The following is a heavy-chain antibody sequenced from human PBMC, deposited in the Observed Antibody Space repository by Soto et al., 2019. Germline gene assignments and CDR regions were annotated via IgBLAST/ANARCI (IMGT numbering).Heavy chain of an antibody. D-gene: IGHD4-17*01. J-gene: IGHJ4*02. V-gene: IGHV4-59*08. CDR1: GGSISSYY. CDR2: IYYSGST. CDR3: ARGYGDYVLDY. Sequence: SETLSLTCTVSGGSISSYYWSWIRQPPGKGLEWIGYIYYSGSTNYNPSLKSRVTISVDTSKNQFSLKLSSVTAADTAVYYCARGYGDYVLDYWGQGALVTVSS.